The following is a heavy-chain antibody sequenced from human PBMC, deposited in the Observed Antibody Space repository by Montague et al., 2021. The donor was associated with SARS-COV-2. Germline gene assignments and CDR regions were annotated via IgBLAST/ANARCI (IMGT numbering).Heavy chain of an antibody. V-gene: IGHV3-9*01. J-gene: IGHJ6*02. CDR3: AKVWIGGQSWVCYGLAV. D-gene: IGHD2-2*03. Sequence: SLRLSCAASRFTFGHYAMHWVRQIPGKGLEWVAGISGTGNDVSYAASLKGRFTISRDNAKNSLFLQMNSLGPEDTALYYCAKVWIGGQSWVCYGLAVWGQGTTVTVSS. CDR2: ISGTGNDV. CDR1: RFTFGHYA.